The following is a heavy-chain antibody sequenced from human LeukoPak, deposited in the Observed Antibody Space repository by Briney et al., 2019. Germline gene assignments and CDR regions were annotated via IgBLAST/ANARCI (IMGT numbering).Heavy chain of an antibody. CDR2: ISWNSGNI. V-gene: IGHV3-9*03. D-gene: IGHD1-26*01. CDR1: GFAFNEYA. Sequence: GRSLRLSCAASGFAFNEYAMHWVRQAPGKGLEWVSTISWNSGNIGYADSVKGRFTISRDNAKNSLYLQMNRLRAEDLALYYCVKDRWGSGNSYYFDYWGQGTLVTVSS. CDR3: VKDRWGSGNSYYFDY. J-gene: IGHJ4*02.